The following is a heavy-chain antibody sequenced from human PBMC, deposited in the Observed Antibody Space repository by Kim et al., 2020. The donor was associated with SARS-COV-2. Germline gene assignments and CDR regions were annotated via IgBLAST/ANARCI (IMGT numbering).Heavy chain of an antibody. V-gene: IGHV3-33*01. J-gene: IGHJ6*02. D-gene: IGHD3-22*01. Sequence: GGSLRLSCAASGFTFSSYGMHWVRQAPGKGLEWVAVIWYDGSNKYYADSVKGRFTISRDNSKNTLYLQMNSLRAEDTAVYYCARAHITMIVVSYGMDVRGQGTTVTVSS. CDR2: IWYDGSNK. CDR1: GFTFSSYG. CDR3: ARAHITMIVVSYGMDV.